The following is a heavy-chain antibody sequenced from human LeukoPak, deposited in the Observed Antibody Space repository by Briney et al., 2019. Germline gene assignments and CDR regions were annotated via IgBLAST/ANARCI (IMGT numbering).Heavy chain of an antibody. CDR3: TTRLQHHFDY. D-gene: IGHD4-11*01. CDR1: GFTFSSYT. CDR2: ISVRARNT. V-gene: IGHV3-23*01. J-gene: IGHJ4*02. Sequence: GGSLRLSCATSGFTFSSYTMNWVRQTPGKGLGWVSTISVRARNTHYADSVNGRFTISRDDFLNMVYLQMDRLTVEDTAVYYCTTRLQHHFDYWGQGTQVTVSS.